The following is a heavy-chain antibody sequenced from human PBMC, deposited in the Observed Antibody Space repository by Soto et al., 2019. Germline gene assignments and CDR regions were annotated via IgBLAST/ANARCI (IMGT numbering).Heavy chain of an antibody. CDR2: INHSGST. V-gene: IGHV4-34*01. D-gene: IGHD3-10*01. Sequence: PSETLSLTCAVYGGSFGGYYWSWIRQPPGKGLEWIGEINHSGSTNYNPSLKSRVTISVDTSKNQFSLKLSSVTAADTAVYYCARGRQLLWFGELLEYYYYYYGMDVWGQGTTVTVSS. CDR1: GGSFGGYY. CDR3: ARGRQLLWFGELLEYYYYYYGMDV. J-gene: IGHJ6*02.